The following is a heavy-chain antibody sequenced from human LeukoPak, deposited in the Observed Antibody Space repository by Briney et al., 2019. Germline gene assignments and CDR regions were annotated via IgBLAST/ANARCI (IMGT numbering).Heavy chain of an antibody. CDR1: GGTFSSYA. CDR2: IIPIFGTA. V-gene: IGHV1-69*13. J-gene: IGHJ4*02. Sequence: GASVKVSCKASGGTFSSYAISWVRQGPGQGLEWMGGIIPIFGTANYAQKFQGRVTITADESTSTAYMELSSLRSEDTAVYYCAKESVVGVTSYWGQGTLVTVSS. D-gene: IGHD2-15*01. CDR3: AKESVVGVTSY.